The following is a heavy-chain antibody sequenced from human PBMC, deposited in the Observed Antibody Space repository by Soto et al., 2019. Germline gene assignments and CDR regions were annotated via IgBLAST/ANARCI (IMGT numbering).Heavy chain of an antibody. CDR3: ARGIDRLRREYGF. V-gene: IGHV4-39*02. D-gene: IGHD3-10*01. Sequence: SETLSLTCFVSGYSITAGGYYWSWIRHHPGKGLEWIGSFYSSGSIIYNPSLRSRVSISGDTSNSVFSLKLSSVTAADTAVYFCARGIDRLRREYGFWGQGTLVTVSS. J-gene: IGHJ4*01. CDR2: FYSSGSI. CDR1: GYSITAGGYY.